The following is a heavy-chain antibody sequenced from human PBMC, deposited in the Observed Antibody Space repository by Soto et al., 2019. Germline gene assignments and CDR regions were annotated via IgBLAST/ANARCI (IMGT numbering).Heavy chain of an antibody. D-gene: IGHD1-26*01. V-gene: IGHV1-46*01. CDR2: INPSGGST. CDR3: ARVGSYSSYYYYGMDV. J-gene: IGHJ6*02. CDR1: GYTFTSYY. Sequence: ASVKVSCKASGYTFTSYYMHWVRQAPGQGLEWMGIINPSGGSTSYAQKFQGRVTMTRDTSTSTVYMELSSLRSEDTAVYYCARVGSYSSYYYYGMDVWGQRTTVTGSS.